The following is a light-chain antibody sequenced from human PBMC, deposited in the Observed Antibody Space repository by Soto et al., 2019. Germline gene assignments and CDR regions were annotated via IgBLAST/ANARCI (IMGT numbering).Light chain of an antibody. V-gene: IGLV2-8*01. CDR3: SSYAGSNNLV. Sequence: QSALTQPASVSGSPGQSITISCTGTSSDVGGYNYVSWYQQHPGKAPKLMIYEVSKRPSGVPDRFSGSKSGNTASLTVSGLQAEDEADYYCSSYAGSNNLVFGGGTQLTVL. J-gene: IGLJ3*02. CDR1: SSDVGGYNY. CDR2: EVS.